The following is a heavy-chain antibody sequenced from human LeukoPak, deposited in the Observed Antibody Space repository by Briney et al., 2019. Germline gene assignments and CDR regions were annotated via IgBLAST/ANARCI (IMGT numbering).Heavy chain of an antibody. Sequence: GGSLRLSCAASGFTFSSYWMSWVRQAPGKGLEWVALISYIGSNKYYADSVKGRFTISRDNSKNTLYLQMNSLRAEDTAVYYCARGYDYGQYFDYWGQGTLVTVSS. V-gene: IGHV3-30*03. D-gene: IGHD4-17*01. CDR3: ARGYDYGQYFDY. J-gene: IGHJ4*02. CDR1: GFTFSSYW. CDR2: ISYIGSNK.